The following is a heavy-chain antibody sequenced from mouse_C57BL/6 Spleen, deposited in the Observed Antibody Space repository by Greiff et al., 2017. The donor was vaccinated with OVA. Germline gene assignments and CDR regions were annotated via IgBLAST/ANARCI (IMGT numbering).Heavy chain of an antibody. V-gene: IGHV1-15*01. D-gene: IGHD2-2*01. CDR2: IDPETGGT. J-gene: IGHJ1*03. CDR1: GYTFTDYE. Sequence: VQLQQSGAELVRPGASVTLSCKASGYTFTDYEMHWVKQTPVHGLEWIGAIDPETGGTAYNQKFKGKAILTADKSSSTAYMELRSLTSEDSAVYYCTRSATMVSYWYFDVWGTGTTVTVSS. CDR3: TRSATMVSYWYFDV.